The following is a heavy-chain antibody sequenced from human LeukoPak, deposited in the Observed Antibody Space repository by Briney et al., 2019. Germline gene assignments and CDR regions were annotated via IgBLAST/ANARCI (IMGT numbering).Heavy chain of an antibody. J-gene: IGHJ4*02. CDR2: IYSTGST. CDR1: GSSISSYY. D-gene: IGHD3-3*01. V-gene: IGHV4-4*07. CDR3: SFGVVTHFDS. Sequence: SETLSLTCSVSGSSISSYYWSWVRQPAGKGLEWIGRIYSTGSTNYSPSLKSRVTVSVDTSKNQFSLKLSSVTAADTAVYARSFGVVTHFDSWGQGTLVTVSS.